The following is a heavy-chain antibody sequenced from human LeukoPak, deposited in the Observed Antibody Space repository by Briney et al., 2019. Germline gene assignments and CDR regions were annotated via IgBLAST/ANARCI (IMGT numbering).Heavy chain of an antibody. Sequence: PSETLSLTCTVYGGSFSGYDWSWIRHPPGKGLEWNGEINHSGSTNYNPSLKSRVTISVETSKNQLSLKLSSVIAADTAVYYCARPLGYCSSSSCPQQWFDPWGEGTLVTVSS. CDR3: ARPLGYCSSSSCPQQWFDP. CDR2: INHSGST. CDR1: GGSFSGYD. J-gene: IGHJ5*02. D-gene: IGHD2-2*01. V-gene: IGHV4-34*01.